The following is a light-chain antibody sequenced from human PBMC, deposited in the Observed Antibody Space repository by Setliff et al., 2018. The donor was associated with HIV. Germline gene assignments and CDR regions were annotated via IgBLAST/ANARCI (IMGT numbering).Light chain of an antibody. J-gene: IGKJ4*01. CDR1: QSVGTS. V-gene: IGKV3-11*01. Sequence: VVLTQSPATLSLSPGERATLSCRASQSVGTSLAWYQQKRGQTPRLLIFDASTRATGIPVRFSGSGSGTDFTLTISSLEPEDFAVYYCHQRRSWPLSVGGGTKVDIK. CDR2: DAS. CDR3: HQRRSWPLS.